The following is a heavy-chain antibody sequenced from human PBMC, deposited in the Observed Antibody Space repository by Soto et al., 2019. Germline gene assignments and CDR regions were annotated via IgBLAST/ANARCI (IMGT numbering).Heavy chain of an antibody. D-gene: IGHD2-2*02. J-gene: IGHJ5*02. CDR2: IIPIFGTA. CDR1: SGTFISYA. V-gene: IGHV1-69*13. CDR3: ARAPIVVVPAAIPRWFDP. Sequence: SAEVSFEASSGTFISYAISWVRQAPGQGLEWMGGIIPIFGTANYAQKFQGRVTITADESTSTAYMELSSLRSEDTAVYYCARAPIVVVPAAIPRWFDPWGQGTLVTVSS.